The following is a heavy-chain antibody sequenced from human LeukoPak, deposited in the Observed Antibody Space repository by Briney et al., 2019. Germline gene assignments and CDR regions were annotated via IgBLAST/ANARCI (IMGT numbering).Heavy chain of an antibody. CDR1: GFTFSSYG. V-gene: IGHV3-30*03. J-gene: IGHJ5*02. CDR2: ISYDGSNK. Sequence: GGSLRLSCAASGFTFSSYGMHWVRQAPGKGLEWVAVISYDGSNKYYADSVKGRFTISRDNSKHTLYLQMNSLRAEDTAVYYCARDYSGIAVAGTWFDPWGQGTLVTVSS. CDR3: ARDYSGIAVAGTWFDP. D-gene: IGHD6-19*01.